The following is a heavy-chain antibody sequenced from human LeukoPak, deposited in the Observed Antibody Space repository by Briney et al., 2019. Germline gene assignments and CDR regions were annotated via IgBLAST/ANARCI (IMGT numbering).Heavy chain of an antibody. CDR2: IYYSGST. D-gene: IGHD3-3*01. Sequence: SETLSLTCTVSGGSISSYYWSWIRQPPGKGLEWIGYIYYSGSTNYNPSLKSRVTISVDTSKNQFSLKLSSVTAADTAVYYCARLSSYDFWSGFRVQPYYHGMDVWGQGTTVTVSS. CDR3: ARLSSYDFWSGFRVQPYYHGMDV. CDR1: GGSISSYY. J-gene: IGHJ6*02. V-gene: IGHV4-59*08.